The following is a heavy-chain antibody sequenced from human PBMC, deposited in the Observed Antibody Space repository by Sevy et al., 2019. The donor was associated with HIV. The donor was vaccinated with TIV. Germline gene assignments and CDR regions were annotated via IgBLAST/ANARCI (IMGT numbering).Heavy chain of an antibody. J-gene: IGHJ6*03. CDR1: GGTFSSYA. V-gene: IGHV1-69*06. CDR2: IIPIFGTA. CDR3: ARGEQWLDYYYMDV. Sequence: ASVTVSCKASGGTFSSYAISWVRQAPGQGLEWMGGIIPIFGTANYAQKFQGRVTITADKSTSTAYMELSSLRSEDTAVYYCARGEQWLDYYYMDVWGKGTTVTVSS. D-gene: IGHD6-19*01.